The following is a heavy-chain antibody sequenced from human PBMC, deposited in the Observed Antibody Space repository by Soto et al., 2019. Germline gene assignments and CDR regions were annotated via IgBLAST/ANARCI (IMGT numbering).Heavy chain of an antibody. D-gene: IGHD1-1*01. Sequence: EVQLLDSGGGFVQPGGSLSLSCVGSGFTFSSYDMTWVRQAPGKGLEWVSSFSFYGRRDNTYYADSVKGRFTISRDNSRNTVYLQMDTLRVEDTAVYYCAKSLYNDNGGPTYHWGQGNLVTVSS. CDR1: GFTFSSYD. CDR3: AKSLYNDNGGPTYH. J-gene: IGHJ5*02. CDR2: FSFYGRRDNT. V-gene: IGHV3-23*01.